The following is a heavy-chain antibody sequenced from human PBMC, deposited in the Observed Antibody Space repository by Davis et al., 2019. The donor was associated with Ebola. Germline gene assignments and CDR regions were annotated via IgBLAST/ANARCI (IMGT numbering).Heavy chain of an antibody. CDR2: IYHSGST. V-gene: IGHV4-30-2*01. CDR1: GDSISSGGYS. J-gene: IGHJ6*02. Sequence: LRLSCAVSGDSISSGGYSWSWIRQPPGKGLEWIGYIYHSGSTYYNPSLKSRVTISVDRSKNQFSLKLSSVTAADTAVYYCARGSYYYYYGMDVWGQGTTVTVSS. CDR3: ARGSYYYYYGMDV.